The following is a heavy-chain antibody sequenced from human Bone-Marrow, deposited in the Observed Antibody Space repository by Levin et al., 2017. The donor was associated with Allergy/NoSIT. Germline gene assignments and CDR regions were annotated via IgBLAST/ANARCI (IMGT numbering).Heavy chain of an antibody. Sequence: KISCKTSGDTFSSYALSWVRQAPGQGLEWMGGIIPIFTTTNYAQKFQGRVTITADESTSTASMELSSLRFEDTAVYYCARAVIAVGGPGYFDSWGQGTLVTVSS. CDR3: ARAVIAVGGPGYFDS. J-gene: IGHJ4*02. V-gene: IGHV1-69*01. D-gene: IGHD6-19*01. CDR2: IIPIFTTT. CDR1: GDTFSSYA.